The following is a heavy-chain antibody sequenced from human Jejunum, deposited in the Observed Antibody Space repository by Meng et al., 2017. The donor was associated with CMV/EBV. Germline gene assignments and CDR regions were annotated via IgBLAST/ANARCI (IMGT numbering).Heavy chain of an antibody. D-gene: IGHD6-13*01. V-gene: IGHV3-30*04. CDR3: ARDGGGFSSSPFDY. CDR1: GFTFSSHA. J-gene: IGHJ4*02. Sequence: ASGFTFSSHAMHWVRQAPGKGLEWVAVTSYDGNSQYYTDSVKGRFTISRDNSDNMLYLQMNSLRADDTAVYYCARDGGGFSSSPFDYWGQGTLVTVSS. CDR2: TSYDGNSQ.